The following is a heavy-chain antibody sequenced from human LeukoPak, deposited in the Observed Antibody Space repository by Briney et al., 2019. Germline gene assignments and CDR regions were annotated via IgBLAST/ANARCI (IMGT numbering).Heavy chain of an antibody. D-gene: IGHD1-1*01. CDR1: GGSISSYY. Sequence: PSXTLSLTCTVSGGSISSYYWSWIRQPPGKGLEWIGYIYYSGSTNYNPSLKSRVTISVDTSKNQFSLKLSSVTAADTAVYYCARDPSERHYYYMDVWGKGTTVTVSS. CDR2: IYYSGST. J-gene: IGHJ6*03. CDR3: ARDPSERHYYYMDV. V-gene: IGHV4-59*01.